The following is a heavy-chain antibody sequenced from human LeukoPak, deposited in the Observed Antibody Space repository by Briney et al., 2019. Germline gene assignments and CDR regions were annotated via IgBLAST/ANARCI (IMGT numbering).Heavy chain of an antibody. CDR1: GGSFSGYY. CDR3: VGSPDAFDI. D-gene: IGHD1-26*01. Sequence: SETLSLTCAVYGGSFSGYYWSWIRQPPGKGPEWIGEINHSGSTNYNPSLKSRVTISVDTSKNQFSLKLSSVTAADTAVYHCVGSPDAFDIWGQGTMVTVSS. V-gene: IGHV4-34*01. J-gene: IGHJ3*02. CDR2: INHSGST.